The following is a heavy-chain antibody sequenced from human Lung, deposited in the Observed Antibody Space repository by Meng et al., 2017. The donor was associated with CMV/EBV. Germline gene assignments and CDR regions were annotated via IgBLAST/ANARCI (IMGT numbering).Heavy chain of an antibody. D-gene: IGHD1-20*01. CDR2: IRSSSSYT. J-gene: IGHJ6*02. Sequence: GGSLRLXCAASGFTFSSYTMHWVRQAPGKGLEWVSLIRSSSSYTYYADSLKGRFTISRDNAKNSLYLQMNSLRAEDTAVYYCARDPTRYNWNYGMDVWGQGXTVTVSS. CDR3: ARDPTRYNWNYGMDV. V-gene: IGHV3-21*01. CDR1: GFTFSSYT.